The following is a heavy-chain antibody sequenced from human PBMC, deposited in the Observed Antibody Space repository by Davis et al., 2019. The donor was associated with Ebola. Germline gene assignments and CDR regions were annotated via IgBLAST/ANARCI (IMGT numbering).Heavy chain of an antibody. CDR1: GYTFTSYG. CDR2: ISAYNGNT. V-gene: IGHV1-18*01. Sequence: ASVKVSCKASGYTFTSYGISWVRQAPGQGLEWMGWISAYNGNTNYAQKFQGRVTITRDTSASTAYMELSSLRSEDTAVYYCARGSRQPARLYYFDYWGQGTLVTVSS. D-gene: IGHD1-26*01. CDR3: ARGSRQPARLYYFDY. J-gene: IGHJ4*02.